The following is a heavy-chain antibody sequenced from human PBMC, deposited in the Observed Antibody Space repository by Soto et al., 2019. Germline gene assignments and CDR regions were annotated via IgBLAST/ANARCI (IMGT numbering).Heavy chain of an antibody. V-gene: IGHV3-53*01. Sequence: RGGSLRLSCAASGFSVSNNYLNWVRQAPGKGLEWVSVIYSGGSTYYAGSVKGRFSISRDDSKNTLYLQMNSLRAEDTAVYYCARGRVAALLPYYFDLWGQGTLVTVSS. D-gene: IGHD6-6*01. CDR3: ARGRVAALLPYYFDL. CDR1: GFSVSNNY. J-gene: IGHJ4*02. CDR2: IYSGGST.